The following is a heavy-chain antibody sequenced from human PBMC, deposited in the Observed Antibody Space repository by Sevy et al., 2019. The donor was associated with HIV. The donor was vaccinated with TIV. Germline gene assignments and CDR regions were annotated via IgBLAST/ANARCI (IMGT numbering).Heavy chain of an antibody. Sequence: GGSLRLSCAASGFTFSSYEMNWVRQAPGKGLEWVSYISSSGSTIYYADSVMGRFTISRDNAKNSLYLQMNSLRAEDTAVYYCARGYNVRNDAFDIWGQGTMVTVSS. CDR3: ARGYNVRNDAFDI. CDR2: ISSSGSTI. V-gene: IGHV3-48*03. CDR1: GFTFSSYE. D-gene: IGHD5-12*01. J-gene: IGHJ3*02.